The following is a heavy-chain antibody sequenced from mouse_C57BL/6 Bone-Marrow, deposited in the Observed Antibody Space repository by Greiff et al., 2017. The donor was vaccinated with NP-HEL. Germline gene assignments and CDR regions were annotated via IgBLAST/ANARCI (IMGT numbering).Heavy chain of an antibody. V-gene: IGHV5-12*01. CDR2: ISNGGGST. J-gene: IGHJ2*01. D-gene: IGHD4-1*01. CDR3: ARANSYYFDY. Sequence: DVKLVESGGGLVQPGGSLKLSCAASGFTFSDYYMYWVRQTPEKRLEWVAYISNGGGSTYYPATVKGRFTISRDTAKNTLYLQMSRLKSEDTAMYYCARANSYYFDYWGQGTTLTVSS. CDR1: GFTFSDYY.